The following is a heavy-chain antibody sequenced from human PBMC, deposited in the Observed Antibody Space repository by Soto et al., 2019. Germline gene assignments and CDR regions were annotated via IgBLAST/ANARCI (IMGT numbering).Heavy chain of an antibody. Sequence: SETLSLTCTVSGGSISSGDYYWSWIRQPPGKGLEWIGYIYYSGSTYYNPSLKSRVTISVDTSKNQFSLKLSSVTAADTAVYYRARVLRIAALRPHWFDPWGQGTLVTVSS. J-gene: IGHJ5*02. CDR2: IYYSGST. CDR3: ARVLRIAALRPHWFDP. CDR1: GGSISSGDYY. V-gene: IGHV4-30-4*01. D-gene: IGHD6-13*01.